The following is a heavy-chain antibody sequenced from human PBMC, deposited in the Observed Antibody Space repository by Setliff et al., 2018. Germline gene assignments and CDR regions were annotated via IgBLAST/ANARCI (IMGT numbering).Heavy chain of an antibody. D-gene: IGHD1-20*01. V-gene: IGHV1-2*02. CDR3: ARRAFIETITGYCFER. J-gene: IGHJ4*02. CDR2: ISPHTGNA. Sequence: GASVKVSCKASGYNFPGYYLHWVRQAPGQGLEWMGWISPHTGNAQYAQNFQGRVTMTRDTSITTAYMELSSLRSNDTALYYCARRAFIETITGYCFERWGQGTQVTVSS. CDR1: GYNFPGYY.